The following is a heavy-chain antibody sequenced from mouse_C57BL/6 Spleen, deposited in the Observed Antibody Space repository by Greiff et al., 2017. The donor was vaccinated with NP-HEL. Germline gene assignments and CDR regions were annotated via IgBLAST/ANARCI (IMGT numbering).Heavy chain of an antibody. Sequence: VQLQQSDAELVKPGASVKISCKVSGYTFTDHTIHWMKQRPEQGLEWIGYIYPRDGSTKYNEKLKGKATLTADKSSSTAYMQLNSRTSEDSAVYVWAKNTPGYWYFDVWGTGTTVTVSS. V-gene: IGHV1-78*01. CDR3: AKNTPGYWYFDV. CDR2: IYPRDGST. CDR1: GYTFTDHT. J-gene: IGHJ1*03. D-gene: IGHD5-1-1*01.